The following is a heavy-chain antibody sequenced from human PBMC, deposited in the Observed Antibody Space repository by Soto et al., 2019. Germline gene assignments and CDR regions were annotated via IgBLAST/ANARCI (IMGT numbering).Heavy chain of an antibody. J-gene: IGHJ6*02. CDR2: IYPGDSDT. D-gene: IGHD3-16*02. CDR3: ARSVISEYGMDS. CDR1: GGKVTRYW. V-gene: IGHV5-51*01. Sequence: LKISLKGSGGKVTRYWRGWVRQMTGKGLEWMGIIYPGDSDTRYSPSFQGQVTISADKSISTAYLQWSSLKASDTAMYYCARSVISEYGMDSWGHGTPVTV.